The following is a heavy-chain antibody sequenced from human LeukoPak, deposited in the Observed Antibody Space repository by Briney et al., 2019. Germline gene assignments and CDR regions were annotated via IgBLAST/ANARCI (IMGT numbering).Heavy chain of an antibody. CDR2: INPSGGST. CDR1: GYTFTSYY. Sequence: ASVKVSCKASGYTFTSYYMHWVRQAPGQGLEWMGIINPSGGSTSYAQKFQGRVTMTRDTSTSTVYMELSSLGSDDTAVYYCARQGPYDFWSGYYIFEYWGQGTMVTVSS. J-gene: IGHJ4*02. V-gene: IGHV1-46*03. CDR3: ARQGPYDFWSGYYIFEY. D-gene: IGHD3-3*01.